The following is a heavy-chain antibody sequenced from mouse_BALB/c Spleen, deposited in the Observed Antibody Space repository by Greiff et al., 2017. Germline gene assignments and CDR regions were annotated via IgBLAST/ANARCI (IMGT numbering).Heavy chain of an antibody. J-gene: IGHJ2*01. D-gene: IGHD1-2*01. CDR3: ARGGSHYYGFDY. V-gene: IGHV14-3*02. CDR1: GFNIKDTY. CDR2: IDPANGNT. Sequence: EVQLKESGAELVKPGASVKLSCTASGFNIKDTYMHWVKQRPEQGLEWIGRIDPANGNTKYDPKFQGKATITADTSSNTAYLQLSSLTSEDTAVYYCARGGSHYYGFDYWGQGTTLTVSS.